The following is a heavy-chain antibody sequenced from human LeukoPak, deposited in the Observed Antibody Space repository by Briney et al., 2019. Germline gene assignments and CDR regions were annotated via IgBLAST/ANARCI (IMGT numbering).Heavy chain of an antibody. J-gene: IGHJ3*02. CDR3: AKDRVFVVVVAAEINDAFDI. CDR2: ISGSGGST. V-gene: IGHV3-23*01. Sequence: GGSLRLSCAASGFTFSSYAMSWVRHAPGKGLEWVSAISGSGGSTYYADSVKGRFTISRDNSKNTLYLQMNSLRAEDTAVYYCAKDRVFVVVVAAEINDAFDIWGQGTMVTVSS. CDR1: GFTFSSYA. D-gene: IGHD2-15*01.